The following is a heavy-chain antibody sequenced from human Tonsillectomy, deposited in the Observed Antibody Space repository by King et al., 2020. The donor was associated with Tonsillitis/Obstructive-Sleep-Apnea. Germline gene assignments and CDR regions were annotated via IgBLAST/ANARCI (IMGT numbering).Heavy chain of an antibody. CDR3: ARVGGTYYDSGDFPGDAFDI. V-gene: IGHV1-18*01. D-gene: IGHD3-22*01. J-gene: IGHJ3*02. CDR2: ISAYNGNT. Sequence: QLVQSGAEVKKPGASVKVSCKASGYTFTTYGISWVRQAPGQGLEWMGWISAYNGNTDYAQKLQGRVTMTTDTSTSTVYMELRSLRSDDTAIYYCARVGGTYYDSGDFPGDAFDIWGQGTMVTVSS. CDR1: GYTFTTYG.